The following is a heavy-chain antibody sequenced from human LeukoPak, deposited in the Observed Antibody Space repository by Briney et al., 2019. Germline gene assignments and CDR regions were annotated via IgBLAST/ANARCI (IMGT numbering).Heavy chain of an antibody. D-gene: IGHD2/OR15-2a*01. CDR3: ARGRRRGWGSSFLDAFEN. CDR2: IIPIFGTA. Sequence: ASVKVSCKASGGTFSSYAISWVRQAPGQGLEWMGRIIPIFGTANYAQKFQGRVTITTDESTSTAYMELSSLRSEETAVYYCARGRRRGWGSSFLDAFENWGQGTMVTVSS. J-gene: IGHJ3*02. V-gene: IGHV1-69*05. CDR1: GGTFSSYA.